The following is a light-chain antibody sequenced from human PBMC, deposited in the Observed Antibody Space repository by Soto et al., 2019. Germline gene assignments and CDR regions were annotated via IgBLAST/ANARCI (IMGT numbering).Light chain of an antibody. CDR3: QKSSNWPLT. V-gene: IGKV3-11*01. Sequence: EFVLTHSPGTLSLSPVEKATLSFSASQTVTTHLAWYQHEPGQAPRLLIYGASNRATGIPDRFSGSGSGTDFTLTISSLEPEDFAVYYCQKSSNWPLTFGPGTKVDIK. CDR2: GAS. CDR1: QTVTTH. J-gene: IGKJ3*01.